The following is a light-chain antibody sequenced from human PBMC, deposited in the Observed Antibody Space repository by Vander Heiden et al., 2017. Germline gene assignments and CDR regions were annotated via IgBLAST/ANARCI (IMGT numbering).Light chain of an antibody. CDR1: ALPKQY. CDR3: QSADSSGSSHV. V-gene: IGLV3-25*03. Sequence: SYELTQPPSVSVSPGQTARISCSGDALPKQYAYWYQQKPGQDPVLVIYKDSERPSGIPERFSGSSSGTTVTLTISGVQAEDEADYYCQSADSSGSSHVFGTGTKVTVL. J-gene: IGLJ1*01. CDR2: KDS.